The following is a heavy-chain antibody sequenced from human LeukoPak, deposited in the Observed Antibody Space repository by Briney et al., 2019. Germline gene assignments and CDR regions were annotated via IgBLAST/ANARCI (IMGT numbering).Heavy chain of an antibody. V-gene: IGHV1-18*01. J-gene: IGHJ4*02. CDR1: GYTFTNYD. D-gene: IGHD3-3*01. CDR3: ARVSNYDFWSGYGESDY. CDR2: ISAYNGNT. Sequence: GASVKVSCKASGYTFTNYDISWVRQAPGQGLEWMGWISAYNGNTNYAQKLQGRVTMTTDTSTSTAYMELRSLRSDDTAVYYCARVSNYDFWSGYGESDYWGQGTLVTVSS.